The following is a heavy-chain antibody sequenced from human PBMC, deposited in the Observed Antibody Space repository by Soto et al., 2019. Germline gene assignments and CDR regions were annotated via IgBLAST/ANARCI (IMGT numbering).Heavy chain of an antibody. Sequence: SETLSLTCAVSGGSISSSNGWSWVRQPPGKGLEWIGEIYHSGSTNYNPSLKSRVTISVDKSKNQFSLKLSSVTAADTAVYYCARFKGSSSSPYFNWFDPWGQGTLVTVSS. V-gene: IGHV4-4*02. D-gene: IGHD6-6*01. CDR1: GGSISSSNG. CDR3: ARFKGSSSSPYFNWFDP. CDR2: IYHSGST. J-gene: IGHJ5*02.